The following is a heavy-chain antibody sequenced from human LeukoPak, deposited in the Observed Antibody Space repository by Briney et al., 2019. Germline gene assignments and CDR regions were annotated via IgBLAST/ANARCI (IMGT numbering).Heavy chain of an antibody. D-gene: IGHD3-10*01. CDR3: ARGLAYYGSGSPFDY. Sequence: GGSLRLSCATSGFIFSSYGMHWVRQAPGKGLEWVAFIRYDGSNKYYADSVKGRFTISRDNSKNTLYLQMNSLRAEDTAVYYCARGLAYYGSGSPFDYWGQGTLVTVSS. CDR1: GFIFSSYG. V-gene: IGHV3-30*02. J-gene: IGHJ4*02. CDR2: IRYDGSNK.